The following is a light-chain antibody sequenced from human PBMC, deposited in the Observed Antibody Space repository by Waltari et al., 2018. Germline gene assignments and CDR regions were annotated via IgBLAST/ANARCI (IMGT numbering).Light chain of an antibody. J-gene: IGLJ2*01. CDR2: INRDGSP. V-gene: IGLV4-69*01. CDR3: QTWGPGIRV. CDR1: SAHSNYA. Sequence: QLVLTPSPSASASLGAPVKLTCTLSSAHSNYAIAWHPQQPEKGPRYMMRINRDGSPAKGDGIPDRFSGSKSGAERYLTVASLQSEDEADYYCQTWGPGIRVFGGGTHLTVL.